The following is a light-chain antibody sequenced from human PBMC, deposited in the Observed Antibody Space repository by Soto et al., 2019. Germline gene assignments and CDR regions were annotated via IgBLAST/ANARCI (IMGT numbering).Light chain of an antibody. CDR3: QQYNSYPYT. J-gene: IGKJ2*01. V-gene: IGKV1-5*01. Sequence: DIQMTQSPSTLSASVGDRVTITCRASQSISSWLAWYQQKPGKAPKPLIYDASILESGVPSRFSGSGSGTEFTLTISSLQPDDFATYYCQQYNSYPYTFGQGTKLEIK. CDR2: DAS. CDR1: QSISSW.